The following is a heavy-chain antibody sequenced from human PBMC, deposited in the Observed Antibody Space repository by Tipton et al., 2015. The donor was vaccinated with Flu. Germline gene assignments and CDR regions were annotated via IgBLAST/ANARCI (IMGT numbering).Heavy chain of an antibody. CDR1: GDSISSSSYY. CDR2: IYYSGST. Sequence: TLSLTCTVSGDSISSSSYYWGWIRQLPGKGLEWIGSIYYSGSTYYNPSLKSRATISVDTSKNQFSLKLSSVAAADTAVYYCARHGGYYFDYWGQGTLVTVSS. D-gene: IGHD4-23*01. J-gene: IGHJ4*02. CDR3: ARHGGYYFDY. V-gene: IGHV4-39*07.